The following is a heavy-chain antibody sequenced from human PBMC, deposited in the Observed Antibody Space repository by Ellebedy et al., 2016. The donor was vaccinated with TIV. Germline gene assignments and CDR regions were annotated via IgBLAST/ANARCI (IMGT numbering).Heavy chain of an antibody. CDR1: GFTFSNYA. Sequence: GESLKISCAASGFTFSNYAMSWVRQAAGKGLEWVSGFGVSGDSTYYSDSVKGRFTISRDNSKNTLYLQMNNLRAEDTAIYYCARGKSGTYKHHAFDYWGQGTLVTVSS. V-gene: IGHV3-23*01. CDR3: ARGKSGTYKHHAFDY. J-gene: IGHJ4*02. D-gene: IGHD1-14*01. CDR2: FGVSGDST.